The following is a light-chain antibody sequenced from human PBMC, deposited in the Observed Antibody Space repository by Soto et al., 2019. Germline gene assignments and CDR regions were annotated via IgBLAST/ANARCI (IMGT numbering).Light chain of an antibody. CDR1: QSIIRY. CDR2: AAS. Sequence: IHITHTTSSLSSSFGYIITITCRSSQSIIRYLNWYQHKPGKAPKLLINAASSLERGVPSRFSGSGSGTDFTLTISSLQPEDFATYYCQQLNTYPLTFGQGTRLEI. J-gene: IGKJ5*01. V-gene: IGKV1-39*01. CDR3: QQLNTYPLT.